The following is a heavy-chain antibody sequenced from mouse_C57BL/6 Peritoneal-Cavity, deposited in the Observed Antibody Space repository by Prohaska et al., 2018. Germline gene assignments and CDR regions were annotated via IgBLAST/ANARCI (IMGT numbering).Heavy chain of an antibody. J-gene: IGHJ4*01. CDR3: ATNVNYYSNVYAMDY. CDR1: GYTFTSYW. D-gene: IGHD2-5*01. Sequence: QVQLQQPGAELVKPGASVKLSCKASGYTFTSYWMHWVKQRPGQGLEWIGMIHPNSGSTNYNEKFKSKATLTVDKSSSTVYMQLSSLTSEDSAVYYCATNVNYYSNVYAMDYWGQGASVTVSS. CDR2: IHPNSGST. V-gene: IGHV1-64*01.